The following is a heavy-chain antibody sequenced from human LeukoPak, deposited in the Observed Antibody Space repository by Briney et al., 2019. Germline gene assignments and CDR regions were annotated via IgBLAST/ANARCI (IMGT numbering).Heavy chain of an antibody. CDR1: GFTFSSYA. CDR2: ITGSGGST. Sequence: PGVSLRLSCAASGFTFSSYAMTWVRQAPGKGLEGVSAITGSGGSTYYADSVKGRFTISRDNSKNTLYLQMNSLTAEDTALYYCAKSRSAAPYYYYYMDVWGKGTTVTVSS. J-gene: IGHJ6*03. V-gene: IGHV3-23*01. D-gene: IGHD2-15*01. CDR3: AKSRSAAPYYYYYMDV.